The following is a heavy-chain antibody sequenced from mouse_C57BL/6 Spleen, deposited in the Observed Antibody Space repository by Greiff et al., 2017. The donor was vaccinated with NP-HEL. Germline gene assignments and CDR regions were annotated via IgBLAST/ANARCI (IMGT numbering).Heavy chain of an antibody. J-gene: IGHJ4*01. D-gene: IGHD2-5*01. V-gene: IGHV1-55*01. CDR1: GYTFTSYW. CDR3: ASWAYYSNYYAMDY. CDR2: IYPGSGST. Sequence: QVQLQQPGAELVKPGASVKMSCKASGYTFTSYWITWVKQRPGQGLEWIGDIYPGSGSTNYNEKFKSKATLTVDTSSSTAYMQISSLTSEDSAVYYCASWAYYSNYYAMDYWGQGTSVTVSS.